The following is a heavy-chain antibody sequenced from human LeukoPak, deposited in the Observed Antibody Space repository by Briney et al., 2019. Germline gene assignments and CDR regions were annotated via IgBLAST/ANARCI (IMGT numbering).Heavy chain of an antibody. CDR1: GLTFS. CDR3: ARDEFGPLAF. D-gene: IGHD3/OR15-3a*01. Sequence: GGSLRLSCVVSGLTFSMTWVRQAPARRLEWVANIKEDGTETSYVGSVKGRFTISRDNAKNSLYLQMNSLRAEDTALYYCARDEFGPLAFWGRGTLVTVSS. V-gene: IGHV3-7*05. J-gene: IGHJ4*02. CDR2: IKEDGTET.